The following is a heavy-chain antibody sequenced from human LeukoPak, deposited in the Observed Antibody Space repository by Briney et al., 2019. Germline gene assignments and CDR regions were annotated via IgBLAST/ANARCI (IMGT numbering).Heavy chain of an antibody. D-gene: IGHD5-12*01. CDR3: ASGALSIVATHFDF. Sequence: LETPSHTSDEYGGSFSGDYWSRIRHHPGEGLEWSGEINHTRSTHYTLCLMCRVAISVEASKNKISLKLNCVTGAATGLYFYASGALSIVATHFDFWGQGTLVTVSS. CDR1: GGSFSGDY. J-gene: IGHJ4*02. CDR2: INHTRST. V-gene: IGHV4-34*01.